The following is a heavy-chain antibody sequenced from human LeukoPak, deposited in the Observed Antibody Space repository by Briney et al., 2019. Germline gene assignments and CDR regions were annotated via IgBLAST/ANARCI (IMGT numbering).Heavy chain of an antibody. J-gene: IGHJ1*01. CDR3: ARHDDSSGYYYGYFQH. Sequence: SETLSLTCTVSGGSISSYYWSWIRQPPGKGLEWIGYIYTSGNTNYNPSLKSRVTISVDTSKNRFSLKLSSVTAADAAVYYCARHDDSSGYYYGYFQHWGQGTLVTVSS. D-gene: IGHD3-22*01. CDR1: GGSISSYY. CDR2: IYTSGNT. V-gene: IGHV4-4*09.